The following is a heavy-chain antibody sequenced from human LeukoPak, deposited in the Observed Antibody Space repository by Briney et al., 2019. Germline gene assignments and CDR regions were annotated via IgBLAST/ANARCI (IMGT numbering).Heavy chain of an antibody. J-gene: IGHJ4*02. CDR3: AKVDLIVVVTAAIRRFDY. CDR1: GFTFSIYA. V-gene: IGHV3-23*01. D-gene: IGHD2-2*01. Sequence: GASLRLSCAASGFTFSIYAISWVRQAPRKGLEWDSAIRGSGGNTYYADSMKGRFTISRDHSKNTLYLQMNSLRDEDKAVYYCAKVDLIVVVTAAIRRFDYWGQGILVSVSS. CDR2: IRGSGGNT.